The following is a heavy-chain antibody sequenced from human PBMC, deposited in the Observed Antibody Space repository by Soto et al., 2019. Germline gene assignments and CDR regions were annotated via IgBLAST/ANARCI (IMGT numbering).Heavy chain of an antibody. Sequence: LRLSCTGSGXDFGDHYMSWIRRAPGKGLELVSYIYSGDGTTYYKDSVKGRFTISRDNAKKTVYLQMSSMRVEDTALYYCVRPYYSSSWFPFDRWGQGTLGTVS. CDR1: GXDFGDHY. CDR2: IYSGDGTT. V-gene: IGHV3-11*01. D-gene: IGHD6-13*01. J-gene: IGHJ4*02. CDR3: VRPYYSSSWFPFDR.